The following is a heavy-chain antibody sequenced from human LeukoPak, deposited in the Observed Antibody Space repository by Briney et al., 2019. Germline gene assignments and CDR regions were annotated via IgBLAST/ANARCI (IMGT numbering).Heavy chain of an antibody. Sequence: GGSLRLSCAASGFTFSTNSMNWVRQAPGKGLEWVSSISSSSSYIYYADSVKGRFTISRDNAKKSLYLEMNSLGAEDTAVYYCATENTRGYSYGSPTDAFDIWGQGTMVTVSS. CDR1: GFTFSTNS. V-gene: IGHV3-21*01. CDR2: ISSSSSYI. J-gene: IGHJ3*02. D-gene: IGHD5-18*01. CDR3: ATENTRGYSYGSPTDAFDI.